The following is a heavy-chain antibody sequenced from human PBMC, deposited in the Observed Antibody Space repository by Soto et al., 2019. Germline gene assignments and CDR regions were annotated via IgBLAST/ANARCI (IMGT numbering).Heavy chain of an antibody. J-gene: IGHJ6*02. Sequence: ASVKVSCKASGYTFTSYYMHWVRQAPGQGLEWMGIINPSGGSTSYAQKFQGRVTMTRDTSTSTVYMELSSLRSEDTAVYYCARVAIGTGVREDHDYYYGMDVWGQGTTVTVSS. CDR1: GYTFTSYY. CDR2: INPSGGST. D-gene: IGHD3-10*01. V-gene: IGHV1-46*01. CDR3: ARVAIGTGVREDHDYYYGMDV.